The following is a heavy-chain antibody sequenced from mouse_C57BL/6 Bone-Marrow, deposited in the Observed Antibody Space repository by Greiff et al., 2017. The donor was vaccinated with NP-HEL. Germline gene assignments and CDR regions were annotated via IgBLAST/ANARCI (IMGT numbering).Heavy chain of an antibody. Sequence: EVKLMESEGGLVQPGSSMKLSCTTSGFTFSDYYMAWVRQVPEKGLDWVANINYDGSSTYYLGSLKSRFIISRANAKNILYLQMSSLKAEDTVTYYCAREGGLRLRTYAMDYWGQGTSVTVSS. J-gene: IGHJ4*01. CDR3: AREGGLRLRTYAMDY. CDR2: INYDGSST. D-gene: IGHD2-4*01. CDR1: GFTFSDYY. V-gene: IGHV5-16*01.